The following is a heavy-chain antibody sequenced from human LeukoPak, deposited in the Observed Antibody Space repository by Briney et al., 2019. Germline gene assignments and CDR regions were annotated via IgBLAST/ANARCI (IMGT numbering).Heavy chain of an antibody. J-gene: IGHJ4*02. CDR3: ARDIAAAGYYFDY. CDR1: GGSISSGSYY. D-gene: IGHD6-13*01. Sequence: PSETLSLTCTVSGGSISSGSYYWSWIRQPAGKGLEWIGRIYTSGSTNYNPSLKSRVTMSVDTSKNQFSLKLSSVTAADTAVYYCARDIAAAGYYFDYWGQGTLVTISS. V-gene: IGHV4-61*02. CDR2: IYTSGST.